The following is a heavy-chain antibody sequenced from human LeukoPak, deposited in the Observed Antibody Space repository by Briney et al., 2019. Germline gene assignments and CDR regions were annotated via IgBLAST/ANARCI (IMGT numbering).Heavy chain of an antibody. J-gene: IGHJ6*04. D-gene: IGHD5-12*01. CDR1: GGTFSSYA. Sequence: GASVKVSCKASGGTFSSYAISCVPQAPRQGLECMGGIIPIFGTANYAQKFQGRVTITADESTSTAYMELSSLRSEDTAVYYCARNIVATTHYYYGMDVWGKGTTVTVSS. CDR2: IIPIFGTA. V-gene: IGHV1-69*01. CDR3: ARNIVATTHYYYGMDV.